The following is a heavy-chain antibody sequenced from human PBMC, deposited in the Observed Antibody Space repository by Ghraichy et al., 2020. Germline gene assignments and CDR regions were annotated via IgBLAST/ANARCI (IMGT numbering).Heavy chain of an antibody. V-gene: IGHV4-31*03. D-gene: IGHD3-3*01. CDR3: ARRSGYIVGGMDV. CDR1: GGSISSGGYY. Sequence: SQTLSLTCTVSGGSISSGGYYWSWIRQHPGKGLEWIGYIFYSGSTSSNPSLKGRVTISVDTSKNQFSLKLSSVTAGDTAVYFCARRSGYIVGGMDVWGQGTTVTVSS. CDR2: IFYSGST. J-gene: IGHJ6*02.